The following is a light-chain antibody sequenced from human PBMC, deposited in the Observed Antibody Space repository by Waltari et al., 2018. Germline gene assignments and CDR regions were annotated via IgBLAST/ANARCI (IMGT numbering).Light chain of an antibody. J-gene: IGKJ1*01. Sequence: DVVMTQSLLLLPVTLGQPASISCMSSQSLVDSDGNTYLSLFQQRPGQAPRRIIYKVSNRDSGVPDRFSGSGSGTDFTLKISRVEADDIAIYYCMQGTNWPRSFGQGTKVEIE. CDR1: QSLVDSDGNTY. V-gene: IGKV2-30*01. CDR3: MQGTNWPRS. CDR2: KVS.